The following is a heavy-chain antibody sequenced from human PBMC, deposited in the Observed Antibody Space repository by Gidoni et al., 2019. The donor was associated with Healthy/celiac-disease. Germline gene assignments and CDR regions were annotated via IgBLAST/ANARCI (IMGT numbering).Heavy chain of an antibody. CDR2: INAGNGNT. V-gene: IGHV1-3*01. CDR1: GYSFTSYA. Sequence: QVQLVQSGAEVKKPGASVKVSCKASGYSFTSYAIHWVRQAPGQRLEWMGWINAGNGNTKDSQKVKDRVTITRDTSASTAYMELSSLRSEDTAVYYCARDEVTMVQGVSISDYYYGMDVWGQGTTVTVSS. CDR3: ARDEVTMVQGVSISDYYYGMDV. D-gene: IGHD3-10*01. J-gene: IGHJ6*02.